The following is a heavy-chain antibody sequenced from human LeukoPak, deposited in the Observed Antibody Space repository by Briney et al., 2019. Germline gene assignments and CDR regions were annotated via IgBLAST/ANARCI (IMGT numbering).Heavy chain of an antibody. CDR1: GYTFTVYY. CDR3: ARDQRGYSYGYGFDP. Sequence: GASVKVSCKASGYTFTVYYIHWVRQAPGQGLEWMGWVNPNSGGTTYAQKFQGRVTMTRGTSISTAYMELSRLTADDTAVYYCARDQRGYSYGYGFDPWGQGTLVTVSS. D-gene: IGHD5-18*01. V-gene: IGHV1-2*02. J-gene: IGHJ5*02. CDR2: VNPNSGGT.